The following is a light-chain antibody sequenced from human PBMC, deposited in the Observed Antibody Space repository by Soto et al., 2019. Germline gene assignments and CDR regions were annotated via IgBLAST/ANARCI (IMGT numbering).Light chain of an antibody. V-gene: IGKV1-5*03. CDR1: QSISSW. J-gene: IGKJ1*01. CDR2: KAS. Sequence: DIKLHPSPSTVSASDRLRVPITCRASQSISSWLAWYQQKPGKAPKLLIYKASTLESGVPSRFSGSGSGTEFTLTISSLQPDDFATYYCQQYDKYAWTCGQGTKVDI. CDR3: QQYDKYAWT.